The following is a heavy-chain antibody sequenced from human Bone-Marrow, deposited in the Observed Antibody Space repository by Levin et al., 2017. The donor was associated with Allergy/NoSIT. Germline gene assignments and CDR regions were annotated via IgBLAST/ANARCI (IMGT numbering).Heavy chain of an antibody. CDR2: ISGNGDYT. CDR3: TKSPSTSGAYGMDV. CDR1: GFTLTNYA. D-gene: IGHD1-26*01. J-gene: IGHJ6*02. Sequence: GESLKISCAASGFTLTNYAMSWVRQAPGKGLEWVSTISGNGDYTYYADSVKGRFTISRDSSENTLYLQLNNLGAEDTAVYYCTKSPSTSGAYGMDVWGRGTTVSV. V-gene: IGHV3-23*01.